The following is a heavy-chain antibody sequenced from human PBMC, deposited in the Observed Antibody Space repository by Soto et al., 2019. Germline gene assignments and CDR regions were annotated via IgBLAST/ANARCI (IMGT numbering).Heavy chain of an antibody. CDR2: IIPIFGTA. CDR3: ARDTMDCSSTSCRNWFDP. Sequence: SVKVSCKASGGTFSSYAISWVRQAPGQGLEWMGGIIPIFGTANYAQKFQGRVTITADESTSTAYMELSSLRSEDTAVYYCARDTMDCSSTSCRNWFDPWGQGTLVTVSS. V-gene: IGHV1-69*13. CDR1: GGTFSSYA. J-gene: IGHJ5*02. D-gene: IGHD2-2*01.